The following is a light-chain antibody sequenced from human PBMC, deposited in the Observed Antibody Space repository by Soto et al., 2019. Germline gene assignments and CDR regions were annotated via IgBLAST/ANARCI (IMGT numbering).Light chain of an antibody. V-gene: IGKV3-15*01. CDR1: ENVYGN. Sequence: EIVMTQSPATLSVSPGERATLSCRASENVYGNVAWYQQKPGQAHNLLIYDASTRATDIPARFSGSGSGTEFTLTISGLQSADWAIYFCHHGRSFCQGTKVDIK. CDR2: DAS. J-gene: IGKJ1*01. CDR3: HHGRS.